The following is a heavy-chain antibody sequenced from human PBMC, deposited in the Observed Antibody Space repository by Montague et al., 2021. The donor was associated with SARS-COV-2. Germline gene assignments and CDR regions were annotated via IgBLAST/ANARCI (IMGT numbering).Heavy chain of an antibody. CDR2: IGSTGGST. Sequence: SLRLSCAASGFTFSIYAMTWVRPAPGKGLEWLSAIGSTGGSTYYADSVKGRFTLSRDNSKNTLYLQMNSLRAEDTAVYYCSKGDTAMATYNCFDPWGQGALVTVSS. D-gene: IGHD5-18*01. J-gene: IGHJ5*02. CDR1: GFTFSIYA. V-gene: IGHV3-23*01. CDR3: SKGDTAMATYNCFDP.